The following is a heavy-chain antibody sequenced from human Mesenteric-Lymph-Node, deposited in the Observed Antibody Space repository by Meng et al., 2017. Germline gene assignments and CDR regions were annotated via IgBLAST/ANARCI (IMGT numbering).Heavy chain of an antibody. CDR1: GFTFSSYA. D-gene: IGHD1-26*01. CDR2: ISADARDT. Sequence: GESLKISCAASGFTFSSYAVSWVRQAPGKGLEWVSAISADARDTYYADSVKGRFTISRDNSKNTLYLQVSSLRAEDTAVYYCAKQDSGNYGFYFDYWGQGTLVTVSS. J-gene: IGHJ4*02. CDR3: AKQDSGNYGFYFDY. V-gene: IGHV3-23*01.